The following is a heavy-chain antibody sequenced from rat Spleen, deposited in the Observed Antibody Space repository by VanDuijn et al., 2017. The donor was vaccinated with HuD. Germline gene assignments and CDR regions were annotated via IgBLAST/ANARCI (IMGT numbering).Heavy chain of an antibody. Sequence: EVQLVESGGGLVQPGRSLILSCIASGFTFNNYWMTWIRQAPGKGLEWVASILRTGENTYYSDSVKGRFTISRDNAKSTLYLQMNRLRSEDSATYYCTGGGIPWYLDFWGPGTMVTVSS. V-gene: IGHV5-31*01. D-gene: IGHD2-2*01. J-gene: IGHJ1*01. CDR1: GFTFNNYW. CDR3: TGGGIPWYLDF. CDR2: ILRTGENT.